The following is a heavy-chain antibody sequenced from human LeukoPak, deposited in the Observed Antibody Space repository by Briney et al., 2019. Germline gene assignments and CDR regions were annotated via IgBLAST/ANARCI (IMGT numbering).Heavy chain of an antibody. CDR3: ARLFYDFWSGHYYYYMGV. J-gene: IGHJ6*03. V-gene: IGHV4-39*01. Sequence: SETLSLTCTVSGGSISSSTYYWGWIRQPPGKGLEWIGSISYSGSTYYNPSLKSRVTISVDTSKNQFSLKLSSVTAADTAVYYCARLFYDFWSGHYYYYMGVWGKGTTVTVSS. D-gene: IGHD3-3*01. CDR2: ISYSGST. CDR1: GGSISSSTYY.